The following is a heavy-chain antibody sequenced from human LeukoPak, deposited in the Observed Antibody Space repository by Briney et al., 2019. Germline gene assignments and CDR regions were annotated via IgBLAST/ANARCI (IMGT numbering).Heavy chain of an antibody. V-gene: IGHV4-34*01. Sequence: SETLSLTCAVYGGSFSGYYWNWIRQPPGKGLEWIGEMNHSGNTNYNPSLKSRVTISVDTSKNQFSLKLSSVTAADTAVYYCARDRGGEDSREAFDIWGQGTMVTVSS. D-gene: IGHD3-16*01. CDR2: MNHSGNT. J-gene: IGHJ3*02. CDR1: GGSFSGYY. CDR3: ARDRGGEDSREAFDI.